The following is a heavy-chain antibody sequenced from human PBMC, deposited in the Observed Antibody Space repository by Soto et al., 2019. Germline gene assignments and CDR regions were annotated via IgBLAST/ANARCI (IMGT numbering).Heavy chain of an antibody. CDR3: ARVRSTLSSSWYQNYYYYGMDV. Sequence: ASVKVSCKASGYTFTSYGISWVRQAPGQGLEWMGWISAYNGNTNYAQKLQGRVTMTTDTSTSTAYMELRSLRSDDTAVYYCARVRSTLSSSWYQNYYYYGMDVWGQGTTVTVSS. CDR2: ISAYNGNT. V-gene: IGHV1-18*01. J-gene: IGHJ6*02. D-gene: IGHD6-13*01. CDR1: GYTFTSYG.